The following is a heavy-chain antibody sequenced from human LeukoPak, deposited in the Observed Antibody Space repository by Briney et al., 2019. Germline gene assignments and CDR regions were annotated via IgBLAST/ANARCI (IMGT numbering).Heavy chain of an antibody. CDR1: GFTVSSNY. CDR3: ARDEPLLGPGSSIGGY. V-gene: IGHV3-53*01. D-gene: IGHD3-10*01. CDR2: IYSGGST. J-gene: IGHJ4*02. Sequence: GGSLRLSCAASGFTVSSNYMSWVRQAPGKGLEWVSVIYSGGSTYYADSVKGRFTISRDNSKNTLYLQMNSLRAEDTAVYYCARDEPLLGPGSSIGGYWGQGTLVTVSS.